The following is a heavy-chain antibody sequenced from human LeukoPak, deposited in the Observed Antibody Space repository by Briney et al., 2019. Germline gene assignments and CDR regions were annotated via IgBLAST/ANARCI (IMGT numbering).Heavy chain of an antibody. J-gene: IGHJ4*02. CDR2: IYPRDGST. Sequence: GASVKVSCKASGYTFTNNYLHWVRQAPGQGLEWMGMIYPRDGSTSYAPNFQGRVTVTRDTSTTTVHMELRGLRSEDTAVYYCARDQEGLDYWGQGTVVTVSS. V-gene: IGHV1-46*01. CDR3: ARDQEGLDY. CDR1: GYTFTNNY.